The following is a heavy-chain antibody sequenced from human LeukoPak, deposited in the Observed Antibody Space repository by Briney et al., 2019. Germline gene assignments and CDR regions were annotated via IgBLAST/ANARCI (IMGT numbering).Heavy chain of an antibody. D-gene: IGHD4-17*01. Sequence: ASVKVSCKASGGTFSSYAISWVRQAPGQGLEWMGRIIPIFGTANYAQKFQGRVTITTDESTGTAYMELSSLRSEDTAVYYCARGSDYGDAPPFFDYWGQGTLVTVSS. CDR2: IIPIFGTA. J-gene: IGHJ4*02. CDR3: ARGSDYGDAPPFFDY. V-gene: IGHV1-69*05. CDR1: GGTFSSYA.